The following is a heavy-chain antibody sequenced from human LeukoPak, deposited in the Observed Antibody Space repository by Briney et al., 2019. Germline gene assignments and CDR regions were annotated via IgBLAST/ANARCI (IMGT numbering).Heavy chain of an antibody. Sequence: GGSLRLSCAASGFTFDDYAMHWVRQAPGNGLEWVSGISWNSGSIGYADSVKRRFTISRDNAKNSLYLQMNSLRAEDTALYYCAKAPDILTGAPDYWGQGTLVTVSS. D-gene: IGHD3-9*01. V-gene: IGHV3-9*01. J-gene: IGHJ4*02. CDR1: GFTFDDYA. CDR2: ISWNSGSI. CDR3: AKAPDILTGAPDY.